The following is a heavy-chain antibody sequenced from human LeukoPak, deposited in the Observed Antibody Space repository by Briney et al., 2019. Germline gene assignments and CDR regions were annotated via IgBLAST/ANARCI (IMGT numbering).Heavy chain of an antibody. Sequence: ASVKVSLKASGYTFTVYYMHWVRQAPGQGLEWMGWINPNSGGTNYAQKFQGWVTMTRDTSISTAYMELSRLRSDDTAVYYCARDGYSSSWYHPLDYWGQGTLVTVSS. J-gene: IGHJ4*02. V-gene: IGHV1-2*04. CDR2: INPNSGGT. CDR1: GYTFTVYY. CDR3: ARDGYSSSWYHPLDY. D-gene: IGHD6-13*01.